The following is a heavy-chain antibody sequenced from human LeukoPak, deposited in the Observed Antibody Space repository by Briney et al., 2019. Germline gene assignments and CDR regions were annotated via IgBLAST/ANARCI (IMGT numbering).Heavy chain of an antibody. CDR3: ARQRGSSSAGYNWFDP. Sequence: PQTRSPTCTVATRSLSIYYRSWARQPPKNGLEWNGYIYTSGCTNYNPSLKGRVTISVDTSKNQFSLKLSSVTAADTAVYYCARQRGSSSAGYNWFDPWGQGTLVTVSS. J-gene: IGHJ5*02. CDR1: TRSLSIYY. D-gene: IGHD6-6*01. CDR2: IYTSGCT. V-gene: IGHV4-4*09.